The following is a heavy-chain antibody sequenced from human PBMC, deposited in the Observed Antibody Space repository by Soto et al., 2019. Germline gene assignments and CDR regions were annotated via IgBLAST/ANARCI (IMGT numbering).Heavy chain of an antibody. J-gene: IGHJ4*02. V-gene: IGHV1-18*01. D-gene: IGHD3-9*01. CDR1: GYTFTSYG. CDR3: GGSNYYDILPPPPSSFDY. Sequence: ASVKVSCQASGYTFTSYGISWVRQAPGQGLEWMGWISAYNGNTNYAQKLQGRVTMTTDTSTSTAYMELRSLRSDNTAVYYCGGSNYYDILPPPPSSFDYGGQGPRVTVSS. CDR2: ISAYNGNT.